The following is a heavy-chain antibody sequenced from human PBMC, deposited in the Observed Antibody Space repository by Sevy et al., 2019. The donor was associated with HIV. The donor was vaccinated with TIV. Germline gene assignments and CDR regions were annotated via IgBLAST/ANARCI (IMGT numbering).Heavy chain of an antibody. D-gene: IGHD3-16*01. CDR3: ARVRGDMITFGGVTTDAFDI. J-gene: IGHJ3*02. Sequence: ASVKVSCKASGYTFTGYYMHWVRQAPGQGLEWMGWINRNSGGTNYAQKFQGWVTMTRDTSISTAYMELSRLRSDDTAVSYCARVRGDMITFGGVTTDAFDIWGQGTMVTVSS. CDR1: GYTFTGYY. V-gene: IGHV1-2*04. CDR2: INRNSGGT.